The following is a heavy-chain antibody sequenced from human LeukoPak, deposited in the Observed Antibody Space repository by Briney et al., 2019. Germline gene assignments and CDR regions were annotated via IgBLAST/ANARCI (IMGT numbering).Heavy chain of an antibody. CDR3: ARDDGDLWSGFYYYYGMDV. Sequence: SETLSLTCTVSGGSISSYYWSWIRQPAGKGLEWIGRIYTSESTNYNPSLKSRVTMSVDTSKNQFSLKLSSVTAADTAVYYCARDDGDLWSGFYYYYGMDVWGQGTTVTVSS. CDR1: GGSISSYY. CDR2: IYTSEST. V-gene: IGHV4-4*07. D-gene: IGHD3-3*01. J-gene: IGHJ6*02.